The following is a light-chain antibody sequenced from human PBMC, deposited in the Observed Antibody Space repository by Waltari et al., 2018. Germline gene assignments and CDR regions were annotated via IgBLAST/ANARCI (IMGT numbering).Light chain of an antibody. CDR3: QQRRDWPPWT. V-gene: IGKV3-11*01. J-gene: IGKJ1*01. CDR1: QSINTY. Sequence: EIVLTQSPATLSLSPGERATLSCRASQSINTYLAWYQQKPGQPPRLLIYDASNRATGIPARFSGSGSGTDSTLTISSLEPEDFAVYYCQQRRDWPPWTFGQGTKVEIK. CDR2: DAS.